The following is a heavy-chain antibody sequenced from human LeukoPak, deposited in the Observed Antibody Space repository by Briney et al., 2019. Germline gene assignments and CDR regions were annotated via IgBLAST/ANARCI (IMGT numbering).Heavy chain of an antibody. CDR1: GLTFSSYA. V-gene: IGHV3-30*04. J-gene: IGHJ4*02. Sequence: GGSLRLSCAASGLTFSSYAMHWVRQAPGKGLEWVAVISYDGSNKYYADSVKGRFTISRDNSKNTLYLQMNSLRAEDTAVYYCARDLHGDYYFDYWGPGTLVTVSS. CDR3: ARDLHGDYYFDY. D-gene: IGHD4-17*01. CDR2: ISYDGSNK.